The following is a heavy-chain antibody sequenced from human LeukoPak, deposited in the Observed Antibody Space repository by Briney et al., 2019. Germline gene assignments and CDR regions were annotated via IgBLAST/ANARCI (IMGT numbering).Heavy chain of an antibody. J-gene: IGHJ4*02. V-gene: IGHV3-21*01. D-gene: IGHD4-23*01. CDR3: ARDGLRWYTFDY. CDR2: ISSSSSYI. CDR1: GFTFSSYS. Sequence: GGSLRLSCAASGFTFSSYSMNWVRQAPGMGLEWVSSISSSSSYIYYADSVKGRFTISRDNAKNSLYLQMNSLRAEDTAVYYCARDGLRWYTFDYWGQGTLVTVSS.